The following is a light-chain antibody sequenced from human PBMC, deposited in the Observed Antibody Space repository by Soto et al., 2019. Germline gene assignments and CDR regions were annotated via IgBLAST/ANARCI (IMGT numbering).Light chain of an antibody. V-gene: IGKV1-39*01. CDR3: QQSYSTPLT. CDR2: DAS. CDR1: QSIISY. Sequence: DIQMTQSPSSLSASVGDRVTITCRASQSIISYLNWYHQKPGKAPKLLIYDASSLHSGVPSRFSGSGSGTDFTLTISSLQPEDSATYYCQQSYSTPLTFGGGTKVEIK. J-gene: IGKJ4*01.